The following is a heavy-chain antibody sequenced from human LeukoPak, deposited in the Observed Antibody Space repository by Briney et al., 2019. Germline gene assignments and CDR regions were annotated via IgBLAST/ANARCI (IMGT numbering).Heavy chain of an antibody. CDR3: ARAPPGDYYGSGSYAFDI. J-gene: IGHJ3*02. D-gene: IGHD3-10*01. CDR2: IYPGDSDT. Sequence: GESLKISCKGSGYSFTSYWIGWVRQMPGKGLEWMGIIYPGDSDTRYSPSFQGQVTISADKSISTAYLQWSGLKASDTAMYYCARAPPGDYYGSGSYAFDIWGQGTMVTVSS. CDR1: GYSFTSYW. V-gene: IGHV5-51*01.